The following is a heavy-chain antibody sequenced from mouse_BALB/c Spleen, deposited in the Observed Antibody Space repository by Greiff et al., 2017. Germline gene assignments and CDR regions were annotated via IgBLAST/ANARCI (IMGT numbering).Heavy chain of an antibody. CDR3: ARHGNYQIFAY. CDR2: ISNGGGST. V-gene: IGHV5-12-2*01. J-gene: IGHJ3*01. CDR1: GFTFSSYT. Sequence: EVQGVESGGGLVQPGGSLKLSCAASGFTFSSYTMSWVRQTPEKRLEWVAYISNGGGSTYYPDTVKGRFTISRDNAKNTLYLQMSSLKSEDTAMYYCARHGNYQIFAYWGQGTLVTVSA. D-gene: IGHD2-1*01.